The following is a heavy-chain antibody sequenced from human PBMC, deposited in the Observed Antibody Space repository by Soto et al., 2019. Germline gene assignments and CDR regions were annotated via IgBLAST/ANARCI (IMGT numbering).Heavy chain of an antibody. J-gene: IGHJ5*02. D-gene: IGHD6-19*01. Sequence: SETLSLTCTVSGASMSPSCWSWIRQPPGKGLEWIGYIYYSGNTNYNPSLKSRVTMSVDTSKNQFSLILTSVTAADTAVYYCARGGWSVDPWGQGTLVTVSS. CDR3: ARGGWSVDP. CDR2: IYYSGNT. V-gene: IGHV4-59*01. CDR1: GASMSPSC.